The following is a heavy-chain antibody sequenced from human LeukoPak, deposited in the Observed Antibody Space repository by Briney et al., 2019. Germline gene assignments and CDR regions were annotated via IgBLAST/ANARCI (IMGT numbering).Heavy chain of an antibody. D-gene: IGHD2-2*01. CDR1: GYTFTSNY. CDR2: INPNSGGT. V-gene: IGHV1-2*02. CDR3: ARVYCSSTSCYGGDFDY. Sequence: VASVKVSCKAFGYTFTSNYMHWVRQAPGQGLEWMGWINPNSGGTNYAQKFQGRVTMTRDTSISTAYMELSRLRSDDTAVYYCARVYCSSTSCYGGDFDYWGQGTLVTVSS. J-gene: IGHJ4*02.